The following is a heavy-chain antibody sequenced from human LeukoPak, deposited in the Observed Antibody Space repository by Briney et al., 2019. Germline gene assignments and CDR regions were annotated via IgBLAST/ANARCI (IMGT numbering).Heavy chain of an antibody. CDR3: TRELVSSGTGYFDL. D-gene: IGHD3-10*01. J-gene: IGHJ2*01. CDR2: ITGSSTWT. Sequence: GGSLRLSCEASGFTFGTFVMAWVRQSPGKGLQWVSGITGSSTWTYYAASVKGRFTVSRDNSQNTLHLQMNSLRADDTAVYYCTRELVSSGTGYFDLWGRGILVTVSS. CDR1: GFTFGTFV. V-gene: IGHV3-23*01.